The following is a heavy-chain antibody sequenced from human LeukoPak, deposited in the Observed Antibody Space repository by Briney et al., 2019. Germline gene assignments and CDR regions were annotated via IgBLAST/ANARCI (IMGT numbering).Heavy chain of an antibody. CDR2: ISGSGGST. Sequence: PGGSLRLSCAASGFTFSSYAMSWVRQAPGKGLEWVSAISGSGGSTYYADSVKGRFTISRDNSKNTLYLQMNSLRAEDTAVYYCAKDRVIGYIGYGLAFDYWGQGTLVTVSS. CDR3: AKDRVIGYIGYGLAFDY. D-gene: IGHD5-12*01. V-gene: IGHV3-23*01. CDR1: GFTFSSYA. J-gene: IGHJ4*02.